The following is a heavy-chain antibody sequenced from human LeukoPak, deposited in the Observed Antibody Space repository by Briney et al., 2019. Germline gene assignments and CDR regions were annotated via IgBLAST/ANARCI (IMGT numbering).Heavy chain of an antibody. CDR2: FYYSGST. D-gene: IGHD6-6*01. CDR1: GGSISSGSYY. CDR3: ARHFAYSSSSYFDY. Sequence: PSETLSLTCNVSGGSISSGSYYWGWIRQPPGKGLEWIGNFYYSGSTYYNPSLKSRVTISVDTSNNQFSLKLSSVTVADTAVYYCARHFAYSSSSYFDYWGQGSLVTVSS. J-gene: IGHJ4*02. V-gene: IGHV4-39*01.